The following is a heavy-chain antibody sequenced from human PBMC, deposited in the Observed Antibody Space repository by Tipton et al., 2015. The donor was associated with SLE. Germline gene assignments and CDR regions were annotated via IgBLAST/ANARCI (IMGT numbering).Heavy chain of an antibody. CDR2: IYYSGST. D-gene: IGHD3-9*01. V-gene: IGHV4-59*12. Sequence: LRLSCAVYGGSFSGYYWCWIRQPPGKGLEWIGYIYYSGSTNYNPSLKSRVTISVDKSKNQFSLKLSSVTAADTAVYYCARDLNDILTGYPYGMDAWGQGTTVTVSS. CDR1: GGSFSGYY. J-gene: IGHJ6*02. CDR3: ARDLNDILTGYPYGMDA.